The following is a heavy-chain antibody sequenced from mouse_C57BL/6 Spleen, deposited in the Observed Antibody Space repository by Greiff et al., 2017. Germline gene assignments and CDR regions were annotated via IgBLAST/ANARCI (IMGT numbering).Heavy chain of an antibody. CDR3: ARWGDDYDGYYFDY. J-gene: IGHJ2*01. Sequence: VQLQQSGPELVKPGASVKMSCKASGYTFTDYNMHWVKQSHGKSLEWIGYINPNNGGTSYKEKFKGKATLTVNKSSSTAYMELRSLTSEDSAVYYCARWGDDYDGYYFDYWGQGTTLTVSS. D-gene: IGHD2-4*01. CDR2: INPNNGGT. V-gene: IGHV1-22*01. CDR1: GYTFTDYN.